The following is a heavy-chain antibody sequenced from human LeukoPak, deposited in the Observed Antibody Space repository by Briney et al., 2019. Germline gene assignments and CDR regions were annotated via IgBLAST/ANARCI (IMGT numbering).Heavy chain of an antibody. CDR2: IYYSGST. J-gene: IGHJ5*02. D-gene: IGHD3-3*01. Sequence: SETLSLTCTVSGGSISSHYWSWIRQPPGKGLEWIGYIYYSGSTNYNPSLKGRVTISVDTSKNQFSLKLSSVTAADTAVYYCARQNTIFGVVINWFDPWGQGTLVTVSS. CDR3: ARQNTIFGVVINWFDP. CDR1: GGSISSHY. V-gene: IGHV4-59*11.